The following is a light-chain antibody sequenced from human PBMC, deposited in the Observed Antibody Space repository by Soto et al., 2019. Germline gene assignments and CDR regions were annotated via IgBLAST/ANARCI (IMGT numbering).Light chain of an antibody. CDR2: EVT. V-gene: IGLV2-14*01. J-gene: IGLJ1*01. CDR3: SSYTSSITYV. Sequence: QSVLTQPASVSGSPGQSITISCIGTSSDVGGYNYVSWYQQHPGKAPKLMIYEVTNRPSGVSNRFSGSKSGNTASLTISGLQADDEADYYCSSYTSSITYVFGTGTKVTVL. CDR1: SSDVGGYNY.